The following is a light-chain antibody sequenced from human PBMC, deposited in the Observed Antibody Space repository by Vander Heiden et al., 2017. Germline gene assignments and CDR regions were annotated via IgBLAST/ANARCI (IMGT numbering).Light chain of an antibody. Sequence: QSALTQPASVSGSPGQSITISCTGHSSDVGGYNYVSWSQQHPGKAPKLIIYDVSNRPSGVSTRFSGSKSCNTASLTISVLQAEDAADYYCLSDTSSSTRVFGTGTKVTVL. CDR2: DVS. CDR1: SSDVGGYNY. V-gene: IGLV2-14*01. CDR3: LSDTSSSTRV. J-gene: IGLJ1*01.